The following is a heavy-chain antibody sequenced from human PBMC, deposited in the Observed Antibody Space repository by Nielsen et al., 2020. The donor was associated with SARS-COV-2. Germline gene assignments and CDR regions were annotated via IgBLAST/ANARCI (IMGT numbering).Heavy chain of an antibody. CDR2: IYYSGST. CDR3: ARARGSSSWYMGNWFDP. Sequence: WIRQPPGKGLEWIGSIYYSGSTYYNPSLKSRVTISVDTSKNQFSLKLSSVTAADTAVYYCARARGSSSWYMGNWFDPWGQGTLVTVSS. V-gene: IGHV4-39*07. D-gene: IGHD6-13*01. J-gene: IGHJ5*02.